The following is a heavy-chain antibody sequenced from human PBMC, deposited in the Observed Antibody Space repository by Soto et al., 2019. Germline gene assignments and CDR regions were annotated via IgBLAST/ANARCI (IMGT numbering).Heavy chain of an antibody. CDR2: IIPIFGAA. V-gene: IGHV1-69*13. CDR3: ARDLGVSNHNWFDP. J-gene: IGHJ5*02. Sequence: SVKVSCKASGGTFSSYAISWVRQAPGQGLEWMGGIIPIFGAANYAQKFQGRVTITADESTSTAYMELSSLRSEDTAVYYCARDLGVSNHNWFDPWGLGTLVPVSS. CDR1: GGTFSSYA. D-gene: IGHD4-4*01.